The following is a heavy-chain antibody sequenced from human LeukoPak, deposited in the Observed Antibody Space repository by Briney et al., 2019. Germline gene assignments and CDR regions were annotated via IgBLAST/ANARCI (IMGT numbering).Heavy chain of an antibody. V-gene: IGHV3-30*18. CDR2: ISNDGSNK. CDR3: AKESGNLRDAFDY. Sequence: GGSLRLSCAASGFTFSSYGMHWVRQAPGKGLEWLAVISNDGSNKYYADSVKGRLTISRDNSKNTLFLQMTSLRAEDTAVYYCAKESGNLRDAFDYWGQGTLVTVSS. D-gene: IGHD4-23*01. CDR1: GFTFSSYG. J-gene: IGHJ4*02.